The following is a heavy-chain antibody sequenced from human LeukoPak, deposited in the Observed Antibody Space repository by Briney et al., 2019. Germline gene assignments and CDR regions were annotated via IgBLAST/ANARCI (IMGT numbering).Heavy chain of an antibody. V-gene: IGHV1-8*01. CDR1: GYTFTSYD. CDR3: ARQYYYDSSGYYRVFGAFDI. CDR2: MNPNSGNT. Sequence: ASVKVSCKASGYTFTSYDINWVRQATGQGLEWMGWMNPNSGNTGYAQKFQGRVTMTRNTSISTAYMKLSSLRSEDTAVYYCARQYYYDSSGYYRVFGAFDIWGQGTMVTVSS. D-gene: IGHD3-22*01. J-gene: IGHJ3*02.